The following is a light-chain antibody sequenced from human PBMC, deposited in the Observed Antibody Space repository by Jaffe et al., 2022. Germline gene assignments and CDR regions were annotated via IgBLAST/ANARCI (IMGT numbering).Light chain of an antibody. Sequence: DIVMTQSPLSLPVTPGEPASISCRSSQSLLHSTGYNFLDWYLQKPGQSPQLLIYLGSNRASGVPDRFSGGGSGTDFTLKISRVEAEDVGVYYCMQALQTPCTFGQGTKLEIK. V-gene: IGKV2-28*01. CDR3: MQALQTPCT. CDR1: QSLLHSTGYNF. J-gene: IGKJ2*02. CDR2: LGS.